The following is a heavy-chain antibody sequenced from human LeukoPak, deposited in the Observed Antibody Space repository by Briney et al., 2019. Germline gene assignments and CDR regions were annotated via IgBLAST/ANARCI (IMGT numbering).Heavy chain of an antibody. CDR3: ARSAQLWLSHFDY. D-gene: IGHD3-10*01. V-gene: IGHV4-4*07. J-gene: IGHJ4*02. CDR2: IYTTGST. CDR1: GGPISSYY. Sequence: SETLSLTCTVSGGPISSYYWSWIRQPAGKALEWIGRIYTTGSTNYNPSLKSRVTMSLDTSKNQFSLKLSSVTAADTAVYYCARSAQLWLSHFDYWGQGTLVTVSS.